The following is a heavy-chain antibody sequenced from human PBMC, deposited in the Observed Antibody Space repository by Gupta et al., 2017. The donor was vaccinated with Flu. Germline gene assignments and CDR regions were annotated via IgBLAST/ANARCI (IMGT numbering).Heavy chain of an antibody. Sequence: DSVEGRFTISRDNAKKSLYLQMNSLGPDDTAVYFCARTPAAMFPSDFRGQGTLVTVSS. D-gene: IGHD6-13*01. J-gene: IGHJ4*02. CDR3: ARTPAAMFPSDF. V-gene: IGHV3-11*01.